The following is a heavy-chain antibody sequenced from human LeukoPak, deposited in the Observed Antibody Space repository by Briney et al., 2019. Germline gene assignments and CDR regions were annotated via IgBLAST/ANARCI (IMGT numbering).Heavy chain of an antibody. CDR1: GYTFSTYT. Sequence: ASVKVSCKASGYTFSTYTMHWVRQAPGQGLEWMGWINTNTGNPTYTQGFTGRFVFSLDTSVSTAYLQISSLKAEDTAVYYCARGDYDSSGYQTRWGQGTLVTVSS. CDR3: ARGDYDSSGYQTR. D-gene: IGHD3-22*01. J-gene: IGHJ4*02. CDR2: INTNTGNP. V-gene: IGHV7-4-1*02.